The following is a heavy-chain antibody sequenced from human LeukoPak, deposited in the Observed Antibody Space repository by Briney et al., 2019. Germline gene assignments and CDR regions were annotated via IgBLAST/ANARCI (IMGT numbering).Heavy chain of an antibody. V-gene: IGHV3-9*01. CDR3: AKDIGSCGWTFDP. J-gene: IGHJ5*02. CDR2: ISWNSGSI. Sequence: PGGSLRLSCAASGFTFDDYAMHWVRQAPGKGLEWVSGISWNSGSIGYADSVKGRFTISRDNAKNSLYLQMNSLRAEDTALYYCAKDIGSCGWTFDPWGQGTLVTVSS. CDR1: GFTFDDYA. D-gene: IGHD6-19*01.